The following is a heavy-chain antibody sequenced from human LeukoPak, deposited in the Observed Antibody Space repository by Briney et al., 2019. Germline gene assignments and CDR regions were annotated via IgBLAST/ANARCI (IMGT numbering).Heavy chain of an antibody. CDR2: IIPIFGMA. Sequence: SVKVSCKASGGTFSSYAISWVRQAPGQGLEWMGRIIPIFGMANYAQKFQGRVTITADKSTSTAYMELSSLRSEDTAVYYCARAFAKTGKYYFDYWGQGTLVTVSS. CDR1: GGTFSSYA. J-gene: IGHJ4*02. D-gene: IGHD1-14*01. V-gene: IGHV1-69*04. CDR3: ARAFAKTGKYYFDY.